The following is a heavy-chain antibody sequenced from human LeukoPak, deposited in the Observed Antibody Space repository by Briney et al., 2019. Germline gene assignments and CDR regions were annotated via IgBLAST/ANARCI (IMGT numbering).Heavy chain of an antibody. CDR1: GGSISSSSYY. CDR2: IYYSGST. V-gene: IGHV4-61*05. Sequence: SETLSLTCTVSGGSISSSSYYWGWIRQPPGKGLEWIGYIYYSGSTNYNPSLKSRVTISVDTSKNQFSLKLSSVTAADTAVYYCARASTRLARGGGWFDPWGQGTLVTVSS. D-gene: IGHD1-26*01. J-gene: IGHJ5*02. CDR3: ARASTRLARGGGWFDP.